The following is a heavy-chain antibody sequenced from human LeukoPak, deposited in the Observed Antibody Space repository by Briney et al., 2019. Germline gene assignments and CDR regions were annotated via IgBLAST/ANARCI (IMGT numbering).Heavy chain of an antibody. J-gene: IGHJ4*02. D-gene: IGHD6-13*01. CDR3: AVTNRIGSSCIDY. V-gene: IGHV3-33*01. CDR2: IWYDGSNK. CDR1: GFTFSSYG. Sequence: GGSLRLSCAASGFTFSSYGMHWVRQAPGKGLEWVAVIWYDGSNKYYADSVKGRFTISRDNSKNTLYLQMNSLRAEDTAVYYCAVTNRIGSSCIDYWGQGTLVTVSS.